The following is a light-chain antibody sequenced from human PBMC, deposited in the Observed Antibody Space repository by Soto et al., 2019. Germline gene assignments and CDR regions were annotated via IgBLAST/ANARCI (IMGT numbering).Light chain of an antibody. CDR2: DTS. Sequence: AVVRHEPRLTVSIGGAVIFISGSSTGAVTSGHSPYWFQQKPGQAPRTLIYDTSNKHSWTPARFSGSLLGGKAALTLSGAQPEDEAEYYCLPSYTGALVFGSGTKVTVL. CDR3: LPSYTGALV. J-gene: IGLJ1*01. V-gene: IGLV7-46*01. CDR1: TGAVTSGHS.